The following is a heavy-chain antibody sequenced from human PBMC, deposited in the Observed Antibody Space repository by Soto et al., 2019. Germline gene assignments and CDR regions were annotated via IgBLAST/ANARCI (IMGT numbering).Heavy chain of an antibody. CDR1: GDSISTDY. CDR2: IYYGGST. CDR3: AKNWNWGSLVH. V-gene: IGHV4-59*08. J-gene: IGHJ4*02. D-gene: IGHD7-27*01. Sequence: PSETLFLTCTVSGDSISTDYWSWIRQSPGKGLEWIGFIYYGGSTNYNPSLKSRVTISVDTPKNQFSLKLSSVTAADTAVYYCAKNWNWGSLVHWGQGTLVTVPQ.